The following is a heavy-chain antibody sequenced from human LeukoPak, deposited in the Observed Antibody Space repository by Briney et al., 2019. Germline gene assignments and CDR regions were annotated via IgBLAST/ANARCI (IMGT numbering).Heavy chain of an antibody. Sequence: PSETLSPTCTVSGGSISSYYWSWIRQPPGKGLEWIGYIYYSGSTNYNPSLKSRVTISVDTSKNQFSLKLSSVTAADTAVYYCASEYTAYYYGMDVWGQGTTVTVSS. CDR3: ASEYTAYYYGMDV. V-gene: IGHV4-59*12. CDR2: IYYSGST. CDR1: GGSISSYY. J-gene: IGHJ6*02. D-gene: IGHD1-20*01.